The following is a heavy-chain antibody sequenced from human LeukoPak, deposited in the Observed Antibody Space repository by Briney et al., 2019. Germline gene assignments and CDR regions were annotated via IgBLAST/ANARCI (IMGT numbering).Heavy chain of an antibody. CDR1: GGSISSYY. CDR3: ARRPRNDILTGTPFDY. Sequence: SETLSLTCTVSGGSISSYYWSWIRQPPGKGLEWIGYIYYSGSTDSNPSLKSRVTISVDTSKNQFSLKLRFVTAADTAVYYCARRPRNDILTGTPFDYWGQGILVTVSS. J-gene: IGHJ4*02. D-gene: IGHD3-9*01. CDR2: IYYSGST. V-gene: IGHV4-59*01.